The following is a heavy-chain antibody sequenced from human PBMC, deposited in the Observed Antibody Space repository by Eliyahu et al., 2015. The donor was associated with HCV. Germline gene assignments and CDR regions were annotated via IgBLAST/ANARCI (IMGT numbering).Heavy chain of an antibody. V-gene: IGHV2-5*02. J-gene: IGHJ4*02. Sequence: QITLKESGPTLVKPTQTLTLACTFSGFSLNXAGMGLGXVRQPPGKALEWLALIYWDXDKRYSPSLKSRLSITKDTSKNQVVLTMSNMDPADTATYYCAHRPTITLTEAGRFDYWGQGTLVTVSS. D-gene: IGHD5-24*01. CDR1: GFSLNXAGMG. CDR2: IYWDXDK. CDR3: AHRPTITLTEAGRFDY.